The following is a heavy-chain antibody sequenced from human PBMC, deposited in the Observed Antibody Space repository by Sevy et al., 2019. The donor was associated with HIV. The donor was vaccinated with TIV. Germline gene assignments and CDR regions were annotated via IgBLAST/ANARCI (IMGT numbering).Heavy chain of an antibody. CDR1: AYTFTTHW. CDR3: ARLDSYSIGWSQRYDIDY. D-gene: IGHD6-19*01. CDR2: MSPGDSDP. J-gene: IGHJ4*02. Sequence: GESLKISCKGSAYTFTTHWIGWVRQMPGKGLEWMGIMSPGDSDPRYSPSFKGQVTMSVDKYVSTAYLQWHSLETSDTAIYYCARLDSYSIGWSQRYDIDYWGQGTPVTVSS. V-gene: IGHV5-51*01.